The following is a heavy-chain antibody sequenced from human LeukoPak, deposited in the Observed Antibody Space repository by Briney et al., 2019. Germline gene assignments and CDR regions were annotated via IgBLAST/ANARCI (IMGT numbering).Heavy chain of an antibody. J-gene: IGHJ4*02. CDR2: ISAYNGNT. CDR3: AREQREGSSSWPPTTDY. Sequence: ASVKVSCKASGYTFTNYGISWVRQAPGQGLEWMGWISAYNGNTNYAQKLQGRLTMTTDTSTSSAYMELRSLKSDDTAVYYCAREQREGSSSWPPTTDYWGQGTLVTVSS. D-gene: IGHD6-13*01. V-gene: IGHV1-18*01. CDR1: GYTFTNYG.